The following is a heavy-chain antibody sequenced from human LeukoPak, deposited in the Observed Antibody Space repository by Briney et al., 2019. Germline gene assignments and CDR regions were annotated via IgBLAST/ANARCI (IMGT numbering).Heavy chain of an antibody. D-gene: IGHD3-9*01. V-gene: IGHV3-30*18. CDR3: AKYDTLTGTQKE. CDR1: GFTFSSYG. Sequence: GGSLRLSCAASGFTFSSYGMHWVRQAPGKGLEWVAVISYDGSNKYYADSVKGRFTISRDNSKNTLYLQMNSLRAEDTAVYYCAKYDTLTGTQKEWGQGTLVTVSS. CDR2: ISYDGSNK. J-gene: IGHJ4*02.